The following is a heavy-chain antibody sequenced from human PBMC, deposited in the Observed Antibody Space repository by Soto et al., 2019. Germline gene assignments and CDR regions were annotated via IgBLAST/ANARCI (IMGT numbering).Heavy chain of an antibody. V-gene: IGHV4-30-4*01. CDR3: ARVRDMITFGGVIVSPGWFDP. Sequence: SSETLSLTCTVSGGSISSGDYYWSWIRQPPGKGLEWIGYIYYSGSTYYNPSLKSRVTISVDTSKNQFSLKLSSVTAADTAVYYCARVRDMITFGGVIVSPGWFDPWGQGTLVTVSS. CDR1: GGSISSGDYY. CDR2: IYYSGST. D-gene: IGHD3-16*02. J-gene: IGHJ5*02.